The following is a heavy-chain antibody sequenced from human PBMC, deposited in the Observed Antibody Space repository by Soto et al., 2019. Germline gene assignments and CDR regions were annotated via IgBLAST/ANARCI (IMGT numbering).Heavy chain of an antibody. CDR1: DGSISSGGYS. Sequence: LQLQESGSGLVKPSQTLSLTCAVSDGSISSGGYSWSWIRQPPGKGLEWIGYIYHSGSTYYNPCLKSRVTISVDRSKNQFSLKLSSVTAAATAVYYCAAGGGLPRYYWGQGTLVTVSS. V-gene: IGHV4-30-2*01. J-gene: IGHJ4*02. D-gene: IGHD5-12*01. CDR3: AAGGGLPRYY. CDR2: IYHSGST.